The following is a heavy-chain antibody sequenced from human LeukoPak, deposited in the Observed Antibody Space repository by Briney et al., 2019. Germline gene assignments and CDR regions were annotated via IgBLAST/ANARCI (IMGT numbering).Heavy chain of an antibody. CDR1: GYTFTGYY. D-gene: IGHD2-21*02. CDR2: INPNSGGT. CDR3: ARVPDEIAYCGGDCYSTRRTEYFQH. V-gene: IGHV1-2*02. J-gene: IGHJ1*01. Sequence: GASVKVSCKASGYTFTGYYMHWVRQAPGQGLEWMGWINPNSGGTNYAQKFQGRVTMTRDTSISTAYMDLNRLRSDDTAVYYCARVPDEIAYCGGDCYSTRRTEYFQHWGQGTLVTVSS.